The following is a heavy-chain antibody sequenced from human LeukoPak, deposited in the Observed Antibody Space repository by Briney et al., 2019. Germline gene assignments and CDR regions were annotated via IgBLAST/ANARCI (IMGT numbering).Heavy chain of an antibody. Sequence: SVKVSCKASGGTFSSYAISGVRQAPGQGVEWMGGIIPMFGTANYAQKFQGRVTITADESTSTAYMELSSLRSEDTAVYYCARGEVPPHYFDYWGQGTLVTVSS. J-gene: IGHJ4*02. CDR3: ARGEVPPHYFDY. CDR2: IIPMFGTA. CDR1: GGTFSSYA. V-gene: IGHV1-69*13.